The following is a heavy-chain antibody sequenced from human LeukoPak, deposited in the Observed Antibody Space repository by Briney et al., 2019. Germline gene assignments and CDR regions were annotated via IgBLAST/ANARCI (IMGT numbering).Heavy chain of an antibody. V-gene: IGHV3-30*04. J-gene: IGHJ4*02. Sequence: PGKSLRLSCAASGFTFSDYAMHWVRQDPGKGLEWVAIIPHDGSNKYYADSVKGRFTISRDTSMNTLYLQMNSLREEDTGVYFCARDFGGLRRNYYFDYWGQGTLVTVSS. CDR1: GFTFSDYA. D-gene: IGHD1-7*01. CDR3: ARDFGGLRRNYYFDY. CDR2: IPHDGSNK.